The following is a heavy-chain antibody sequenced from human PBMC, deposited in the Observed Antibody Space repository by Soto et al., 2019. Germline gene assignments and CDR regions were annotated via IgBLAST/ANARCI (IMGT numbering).Heavy chain of an antibody. CDR2: INPNSGGT. CDR3: ARGDSSSWYFNYYGMDV. Sequence: ASVKVSCKASGYTFTGYYMHWVRQAPGQGLEWMGWINPNSGGTNYAQKFQGWVTMTRDTSISTAYMELSRLRSDDTAVYYCARGDSSSWYFNYYGMDVWGQGTTVTVSS. V-gene: IGHV1-2*04. J-gene: IGHJ6*02. CDR1: GYTFTGYY. D-gene: IGHD6-13*01.